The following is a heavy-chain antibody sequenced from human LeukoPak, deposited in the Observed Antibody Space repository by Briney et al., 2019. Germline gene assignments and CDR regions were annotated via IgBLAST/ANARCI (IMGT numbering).Heavy chain of an antibody. V-gene: IGHV1-69*13. CDR3: ARSRRRYFDWLLQEVDY. CDR1: GGTFSSYA. D-gene: IGHD3-9*01. CDR2: IIPIFGTA. J-gene: IGHJ4*02. Sequence: ASVKVSCKASGGTFSSYAISWVRQAPGQGLEWMGGIIPIFGTANYAQKFQGRVTITADESTSTAYMELSSLRSENTAVYYCARSRRRYFDWLLQEVDYWGQGTLVTVSS.